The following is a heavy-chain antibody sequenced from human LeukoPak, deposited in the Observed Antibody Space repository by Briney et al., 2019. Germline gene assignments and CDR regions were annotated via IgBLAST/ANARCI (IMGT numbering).Heavy chain of an antibody. V-gene: IGHV3-30*09. D-gene: IGHD3-10*01. J-gene: IGHJ4*02. CDR2: TSYHGNNK. Sequence: PGGSLRLSCAASGFTFTSYVMHWVRKAPGKGLEWVVLTSYHGNNKYYADFVKGRFAISRDNSQNMLYLQMNSLRPEDTAVYYCAKDAIAFGSGSYGDYWGQGTLVTVS. CDR1: GFTFTSYV. CDR3: AKDAIAFGSGSYGDY.